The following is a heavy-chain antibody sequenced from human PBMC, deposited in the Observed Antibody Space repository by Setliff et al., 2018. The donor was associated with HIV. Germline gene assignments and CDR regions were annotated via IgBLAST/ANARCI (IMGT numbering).Heavy chain of an antibody. CDR1: GGSFSGYY. V-gene: IGHV4-34*01. CDR2: IDHSGGT. CDR3: ARARFWSGYYTGDNYYYMDV. J-gene: IGHJ6*03. D-gene: IGHD3-3*01. Sequence: SETLSLTCAVYGGSFSGYYWSWIRQTPGKGLERIGEIDHSGGTKYNPSLKSRVTISLDPSKNQFSLKLSSVPAADTAVYYCARARFWSGYYTGDNYYYMDVWGKGTTVTVSS.